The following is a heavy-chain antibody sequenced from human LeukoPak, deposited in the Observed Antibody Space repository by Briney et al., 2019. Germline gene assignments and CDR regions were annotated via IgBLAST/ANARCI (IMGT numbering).Heavy chain of an antibody. CDR3: ARGSYSVDY. D-gene: IGHD1-26*01. V-gene: IGHV4-59*01. CDR1: GGSISSYY. J-gene: IGHJ4*02. CDR2: IYYSGST. Sequence: SETLSLTCTVSGGSISSYYGSWIRQPPGKGREWIGYIYYSGSTNYHPSLKSRVTISVDRSKNQFSLKLSSVTAADTAVYYCARGSYSVDYWGQGTLVTVSS.